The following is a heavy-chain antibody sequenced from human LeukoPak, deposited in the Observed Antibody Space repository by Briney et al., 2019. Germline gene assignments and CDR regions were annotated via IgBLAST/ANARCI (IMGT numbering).Heavy chain of an antibody. D-gene: IGHD1-26*01. CDR2: TRYDEDNK. CDR1: GFTFSSYG. CDR3: AKGGWDFDY. J-gene: IGHJ4*02. Sequence: GGPLRLSCAASGFTFSSYGMNWVRQAPGKGLEWVAFTRYDEDNKYYADSVKGRFTISRDNSKNTLYLQMNSLRAEDTAVYYCAKGGWDFDYWGQGTLVTVSS. V-gene: IGHV3-30*02.